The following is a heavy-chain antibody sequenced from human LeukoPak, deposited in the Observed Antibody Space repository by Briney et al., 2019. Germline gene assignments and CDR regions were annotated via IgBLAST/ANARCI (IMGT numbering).Heavy chain of an antibody. V-gene: IGHV3-21*04. CDR2: ISSSSSYI. CDR1: GFTFSSYS. J-gene: IGHJ4*02. D-gene: IGHD4/OR15-4a*01. CDR3: ARRAGAYSHPYDY. Sequence: SGGSLRLSCAASGFTFSSYSMNWVRQAPGKGLEWVSSISSSSSYIYYSDSVKGRFTISRDNSKNTLYLQMNSLRVEDTAVYFCARRAGAYSHPYDYWGQGTLVTVSS.